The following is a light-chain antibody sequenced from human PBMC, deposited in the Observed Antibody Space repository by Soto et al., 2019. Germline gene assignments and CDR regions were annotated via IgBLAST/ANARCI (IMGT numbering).Light chain of an antibody. J-gene: IGKJ3*01. Sequence: EIVMTQSPLSLPVTPGEPASISCRSSQSLLHSNGYNYLDWYLQKPGQSPQLLIYLGSNRASGVPDRFSGSGSGTDFTLKISRVEAEDVGVYYCMQALQTPREPFGPGTKVDIK. CDR1: QSLLHSNGYNY. CDR2: LGS. CDR3: MQALQTPREP. V-gene: IGKV2-28*01.